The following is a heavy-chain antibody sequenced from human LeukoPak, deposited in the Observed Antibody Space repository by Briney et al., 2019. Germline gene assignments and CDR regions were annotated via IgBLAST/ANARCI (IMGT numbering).Heavy chain of an antibody. CDR3: AKATTGPDYFDY. CDR1: GFTFSSYA. CDR2: ISGSGGST. Sequence: GGALRLSCAASGFTFSSYAMSWVRQAPGKGLEWVSAISGSGGSTYYADSVKGRFTISRDNSKNTLYLQMNSLRAEDTAVYYCAKATTGPDYFDYWGQGTLATVSS. V-gene: IGHV3-23*01. D-gene: IGHD4-17*01. J-gene: IGHJ4*02.